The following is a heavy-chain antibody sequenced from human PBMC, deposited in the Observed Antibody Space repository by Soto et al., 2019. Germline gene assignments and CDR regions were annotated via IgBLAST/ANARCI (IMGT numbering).Heavy chain of an antibody. V-gene: IGHV3-11*01. CDR2: ISSRGSTI. D-gene: IGHD2-15*01. J-gene: IGHJ6*03. CDR1: GFTFSDYY. CDR3: ARWDLGADCSGRSCYHYYYYYIDV. Sequence: QVQLVESGGGLVKPGGSLRLSCAASGFTFSDYYMSWIRQAPGKGLEWVSYISSRGSTIYYADSVKGPFTISRDNDKNSLYLQMNSLRAEDTAVYYCARWDLGADCSGRSCYHYYYYYIDVWGKGTTVTVSS.